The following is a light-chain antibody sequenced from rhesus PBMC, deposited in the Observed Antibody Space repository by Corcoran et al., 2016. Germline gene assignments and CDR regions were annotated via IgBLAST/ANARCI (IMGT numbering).Light chain of an antibody. CDR1: QSISSW. V-gene: IGKV1-22*01. J-gene: IGKJ2*01. Sequence: DIQMTQSPSSLSASVGATVTITCRASQSISSWLDWYQQKPGKATKLLIYKSSSLQSGVPSRFRDSGSGTDFTLTISSLQPEYFATDYCLQYSSSPYSFGQGTKVEIK. CDR2: KSS. CDR3: LQYSSSPYS.